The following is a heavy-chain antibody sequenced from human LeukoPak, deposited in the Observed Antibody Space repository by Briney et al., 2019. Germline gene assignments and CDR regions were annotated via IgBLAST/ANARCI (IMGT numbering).Heavy chain of an antibody. D-gene: IGHD4-17*01. CDR2: ISGSGGST. Sequence: GGSLRLSCAASGFTFSSYAMSWVRQAPGKGLEWVSAISGSGGSTYYADSVKGRFTISRDNSKNTLYLQMNSLRAEDTAVYYCAKDLRETTVTNWFDPWGQGTLVTVSS. J-gene: IGHJ5*02. CDR1: GFTFSSYA. V-gene: IGHV3-23*01. CDR3: AKDLRETTVTNWFDP.